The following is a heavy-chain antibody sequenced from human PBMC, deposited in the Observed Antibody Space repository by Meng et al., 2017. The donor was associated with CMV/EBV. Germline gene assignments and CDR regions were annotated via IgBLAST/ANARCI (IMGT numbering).Heavy chain of an antibody. D-gene: IGHD3-9*01. CDR2: ISAYNGNT. Sequence: FQWVRSGGEVQKPGASVTCSCKASGYTFTSYGMSWVRQAPGQGLEWMGWISAYNGNTNYAQKLQGRVTMTTDTSTSTAYMELRSLRSDDTAVYYCATDILTHFDYWGQGTLVTVSS. CDR1: GYTFTSYG. CDR3: ATDILTHFDY. J-gene: IGHJ4*02. V-gene: IGHV1-18*01.